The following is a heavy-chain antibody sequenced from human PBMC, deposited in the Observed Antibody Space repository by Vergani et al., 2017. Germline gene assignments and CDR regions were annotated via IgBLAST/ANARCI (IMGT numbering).Heavy chain of an antibody. J-gene: IGHJ6*02. D-gene: IGHD2-15*01. Sequence: QVQLVQSGAEVKKPGASVKVSCKASGYTFTGYYMHWVRQAPGQGLEWMGWINPNSGGTNYAQKFQGRVTMTRDTSISTAYMELSRLRSDYTAVYYCAREVVVVVAATYYYYGMDVWGQGTTVTVSS. V-gene: IGHV1-2*02. CDR3: AREVVVVVAATYYYYGMDV. CDR2: INPNSGGT. CDR1: GYTFTGYY.